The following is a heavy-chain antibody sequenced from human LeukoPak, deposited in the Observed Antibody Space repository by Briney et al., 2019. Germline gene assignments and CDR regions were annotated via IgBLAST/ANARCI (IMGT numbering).Heavy chain of an antibody. V-gene: IGHV1-8*01. CDR3: ARAPEWGKSNYYYYMVV. CDR2: MNPNSGNT. J-gene: IGHJ6*03. D-gene: IGHD1-26*01. CDR1: GYTLTSYD. Sequence: ASVKVSCKTSGYTLTSYDINWVRQATGQGLEWTGWMNPNSGNTGYAQKLRGRVTMTRNTSISTAYMELSSLRSEDTAVYYCARAPEWGKSNYYYYMVVWGKGTTVTVSS.